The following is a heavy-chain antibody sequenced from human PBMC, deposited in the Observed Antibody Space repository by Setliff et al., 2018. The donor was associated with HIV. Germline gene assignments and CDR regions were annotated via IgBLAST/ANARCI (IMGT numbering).Heavy chain of an antibody. Sequence: PSETLSLTCAVSGDSISIGMYCWSWIRQPAGEGLEWIGHIFTSGSTNYYPSLESRVTISVDTSKNQFSLKVHSVTAADTAVYYCARATPPRPMVRGGWFAPWGQGILVTVSS. CDR2: IFTSGST. CDR1: GDSISIGMYC. V-gene: IGHV4-61*09. D-gene: IGHD3-10*01. J-gene: IGHJ5*02. CDR3: ARATPPRPMVRGGWFAP.